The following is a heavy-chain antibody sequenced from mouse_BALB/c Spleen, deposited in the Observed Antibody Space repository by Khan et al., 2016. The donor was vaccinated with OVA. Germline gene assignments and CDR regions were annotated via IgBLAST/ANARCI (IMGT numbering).Heavy chain of an antibody. Sequence: EVHLVESGGGLVQPGGSRKLSCVASGFTLSSFGMHWVRQAPMKGLEWVAYISSGSSTIYYVDTVKGRFTISRDNPTNTLFLQMTSLRSEDTAMYYCARSGGNFHWYFDVWGAGTSVTVSS. V-gene: IGHV5-17*02. CDR3: ARSGGNFHWYFDV. CDR2: ISSGSSTI. CDR1: GFTLSSFG. D-gene: IGHD2-1*01. J-gene: IGHJ1*01.